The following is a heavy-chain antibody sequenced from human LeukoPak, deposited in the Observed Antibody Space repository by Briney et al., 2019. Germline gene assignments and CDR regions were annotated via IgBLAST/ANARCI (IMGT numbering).Heavy chain of an antibody. D-gene: IGHD1-26*01. CDR1: GCSISSYY. J-gene: IGHJ4*02. CDR3: ARCELRVGATAFDY. CDR2: IYYSGST. Sequence: SETLSLTCTVSGCSISSYYWSWIRQPPGKGLEWIGYIYYSGSTNHNPSLKSRVTMSVDTSKKQFSLKLSSVTAAATAVYYCARCELRVGATAFDYWGQGTLVTVSS. V-gene: IGHV4-59*01.